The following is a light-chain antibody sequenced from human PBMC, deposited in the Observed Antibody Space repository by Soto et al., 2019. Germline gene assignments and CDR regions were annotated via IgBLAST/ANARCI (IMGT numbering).Light chain of an antibody. CDR1: SSDVGGYNY. J-gene: IGLJ3*02. CDR3: TSYTSSTTWV. CDR2: GVS. V-gene: IGLV2-14*01. Sequence: QSVLTQPASVSGSPGQSITISGTGTSSDVGGYNYVSWYQQHPGKAPKLMIYGVSNRPSGVSNRFSGSKSDNTASLTISALQAEDEADYYCTSYTSSTTWVFGGGTKVTV.